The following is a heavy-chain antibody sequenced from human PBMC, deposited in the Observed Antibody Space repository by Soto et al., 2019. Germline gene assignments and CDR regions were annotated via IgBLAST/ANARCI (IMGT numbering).Heavy chain of an antibody. CDR1: GGSISSSGYS. CDR3: ARGGTWIPAYFDY. D-gene: IGHD1-1*01. CDR2: IYHSGST. Sequence: QLQLQESGSGLVKPSQTLSLTCAVSGGSISSSGYSWSWIRQPPGKGLEWIGYIYHSGSTYYNPSLKSRVTISVDRSKNQFSLKLSSVTAADTAVYYCARGGTWIPAYFDYWGQGTLVTVSS. J-gene: IGHJ4*02. V-gene: IGHV4-30-2*01.